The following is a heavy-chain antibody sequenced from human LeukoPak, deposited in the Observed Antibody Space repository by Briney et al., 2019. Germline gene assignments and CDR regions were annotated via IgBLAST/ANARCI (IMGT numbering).Heavy chain of an antibody. CDR2: IYHSGST. J-gene: IGHJ4*02. D-gene: IGHD3-3*01. V-gene: IGHV4-34*01. Sequence: SETLSLTCAVYGGSFSGYYWSWIRQPPGKGLEWIGYIYHSGSTYYNPSLKSRVTISVDRSKNQFSLKLSSVTAADTAVYYCARGGGGDYDFWSGYPLTPYYFDYWGQGTLVTVSS. CDR3: ARGGGGDYDFWSGYPLTPYYFDY. CDR1: GGSFSGYY.